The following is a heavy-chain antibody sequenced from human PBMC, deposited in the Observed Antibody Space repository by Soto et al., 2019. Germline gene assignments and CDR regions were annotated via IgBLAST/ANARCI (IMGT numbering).Heavy chain of an antibody. D-gene: IGHD3-22*01. CDR1: GFTFTSYA. J-gene: IGHJ6*02. CDR2: ISASSATT. CDR3: AKVYSTRITVIVPAYGMDI. V-gene: IGHV3-23*01. Sequence: EVKLLESGGGLVQPGGSLRLSCVGSGFTFTSYAMSWVRQAPGKGLEWISAISASSATTDYADSVKGRFTISRDNSKNTLYLQMNSLRAEDTALYYCAKVYSTRITVIVPAYGMDIWGQGTTVTVSS.